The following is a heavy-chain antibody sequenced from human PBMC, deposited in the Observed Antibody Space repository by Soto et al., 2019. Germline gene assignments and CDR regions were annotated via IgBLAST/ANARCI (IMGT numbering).Heavy chain of an antibody. V-gene: IGHV4-34*01. J-gene: IGHJ4*02. D-gene: IGHD3-22*01. CDR1: GGSISSGGYS. Sequence: PSETLSLTCAVSGGSISSGGYSWSWIRQPPGKGLEWIGEINHSGSTNYNPSLKSRVTISVDTSKNQFSLKLSSVTAADTAVYYCARNYYDRRNYFDYWGQGTLVTVSS. CDR2: INHSGST. CDR3: ARNYYDRRNYFDY.